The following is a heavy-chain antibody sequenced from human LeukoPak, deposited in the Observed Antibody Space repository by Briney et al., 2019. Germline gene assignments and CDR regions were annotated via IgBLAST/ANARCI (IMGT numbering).Heavy chain of an antibody. V-gene: IGHV1-18*01. CDR3: AREEVRRAVAGYFDN. J-gene: IGHJ4*02. Sequence: ASVKVSCKASGYTFTSYGISWVRQAPGQGLEWMGCISGYNGNTNYAQKLQGRVTMNTDTSTSTVYMELRSLRSDDTAVYYCAREEVRRAVAGYFDNWGQGTLVTVSS. CDR1: GYTFTSYG. CDR2: ISGYNGNT. D-gene: IGHD6-19*01.